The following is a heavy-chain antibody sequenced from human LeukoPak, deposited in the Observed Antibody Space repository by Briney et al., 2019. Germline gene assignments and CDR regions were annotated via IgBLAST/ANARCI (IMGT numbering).Heavy chain of an antibody. Sequence: GGSLRLSCAASGFTFSSYGMHWVRQAPGKGLEWVAVISYDGSNKYYADSVKGRFTISRDNSKNTLYLQMNSLRAEDTAVYYCAKQTAMGRCFDYWGQGTLVTVSS. J-gene: IGHJ4*02. D-gene: IGHD5-18*01. CDR3: AKQTAMGRCFDY. CDR1: GFTFSSYG. V-gene: IGHV3-30*18. CDR2: ISYDGSNK.